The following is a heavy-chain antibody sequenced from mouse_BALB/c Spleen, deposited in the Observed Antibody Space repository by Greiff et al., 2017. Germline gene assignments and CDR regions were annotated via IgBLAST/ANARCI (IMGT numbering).Heavy chain of an antibody. CDR1: GFTFSSYA. D-gene: IGHD4-1*02. V-gene: IGHV5-9-4*01. Sequence: EVKLVESGGGLVKPGGSLKLSCAASGFTFSSYAMSWVRQSPEKRLEWVAEISSGGSYTYYPDTVTGRFTISRDNAKNTLYLEMSSLRSEDTAMYYCARATGTGYAMDYWGQGTSVTVSS. J-gene: IGHJ4*01. CDR3: ARATGTGYAMDY. CDR2: ISSGGSYT.